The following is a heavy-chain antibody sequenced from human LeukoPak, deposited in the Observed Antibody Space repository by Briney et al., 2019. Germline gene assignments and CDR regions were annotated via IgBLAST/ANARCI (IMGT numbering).Heavy chain of an antibody. D-gene: IGHD2/OR15-2a*01. Sequence: SETLSLACTVSGGSISSYYWSWIRQPPGKGLEWIGYIYYSGSTNYNPSLKSRVTISVDTSKNQFSLKLSSVTAADTAVYYCASGTTYYYYYIDVWGKGTTVTVSS. CDR1: GGSISSYY. CDR3: ASGTTYYYYYIDV. CDR2: IYYSGST. J-gene: IGHJ6*03. V-gene: IGHV4-59*12.